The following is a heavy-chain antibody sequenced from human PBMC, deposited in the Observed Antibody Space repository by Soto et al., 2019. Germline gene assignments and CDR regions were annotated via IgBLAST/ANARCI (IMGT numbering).Heavy chain of an antibody. Sequence: SETLCLTCAVYGLCFSGYYLSWIRRPPGKGLEWIGEINHRGSSNQSPLPKSRVTRSVDTSKNQFSLKLSSVTAADPAVYYCARELGAVAAAGWFDPWGQGTQVNVPS. J-gene: IGHJ5*02. CDR1: GLCFSGYY. D-gene: IGHD6-13*01. CDR3: ARELGAVAAAGWFDP. CDR2: INHRGSS. V-gene: IGHV4-34*01.